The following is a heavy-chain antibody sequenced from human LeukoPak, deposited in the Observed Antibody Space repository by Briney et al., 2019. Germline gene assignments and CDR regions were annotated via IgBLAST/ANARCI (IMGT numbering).Heavy chain of an antibody. CDR2: IRGIGGST. V-gene: IGHV3-23*01. CDR1: GFTFSSYA. J-gene: IGHJ6*02. Sequence: QSGGSLRLSCAASGFTFSSYAMSWVRQAPGKGLEWVSAIRGIGGSTYYADSVKGRFTISRDNSKNTLYLQMNSLRAEDTAIYYCAKETSTGDDSAMDAWGQGTTVTVSS. CDR3: AKETSTGDDSAMDA.